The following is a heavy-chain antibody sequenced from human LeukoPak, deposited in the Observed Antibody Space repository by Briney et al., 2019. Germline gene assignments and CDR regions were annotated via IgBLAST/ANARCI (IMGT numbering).Heavy chain of an antibody. CDR2: IAYDGNNT. D-gene: IGHD1-1*01. J-gene: IGHJ6*04. CDR3: AKTGMLRRVGYLDV. V-gene: IGHV3-30*18. CDR1: GFTFSSYS. Sequence: GGSLRLSCAASGFTFSSYSMNWVRQAPGKGLEWVAVIAYDGNNTYYGDSVRGRFTISRDNSKKMVYLEMNSLRVEDTAVYYCAKTGMLRRVGYLDVWGKGTAVIVSS.